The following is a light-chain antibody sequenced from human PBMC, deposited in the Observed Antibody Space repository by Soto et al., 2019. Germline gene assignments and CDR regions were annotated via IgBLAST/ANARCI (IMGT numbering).Light chain of an antibody. Sequence: EIVLTQSPGTLSLSPGEGATLSCRASQSVSSNNLAWYQQKPGRAPRLLIYGAFNRASDIPHRFSGSGSGTDFTLTISRLEPEDFAVYYCQQFGSSPPDTFGQGTRLEIK. J-gene: IGKJ2*01. CDR1: QSVSSNN. CDR3: QQFGSSPPDT. V-gene: IGKV3-20*01. CDR2: GAF.